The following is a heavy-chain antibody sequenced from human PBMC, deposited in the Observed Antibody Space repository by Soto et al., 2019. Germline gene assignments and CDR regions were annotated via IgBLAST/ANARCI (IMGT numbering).Heavy chain of an antibody. CDR2: IYYSGST. CDR3: ARQVYSSSIADSDY. D-gene: IGHD6-6*01. V-gene: IGHV4-39*01. J-gene: IGHJ4*02. CDR1: GGSISSSSYY. Sequence: PSETLSLTCTVSGGSISSSSYYWGWIRQPPGKGLEWIGSIYYSGSTYYNPSLKSRVTISVDTSKNQFSLKLSSVTAADTAVYYCARQVYSSSIADSDYWGQGTLVTVSS.